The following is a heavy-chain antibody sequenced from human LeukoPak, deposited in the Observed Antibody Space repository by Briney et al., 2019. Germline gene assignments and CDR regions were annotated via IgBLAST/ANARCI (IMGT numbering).Heavy chain of an antibody. D-gene: IGHD4-17*01. Sequence: GGSLRLSCAASGFTFSSYAMHWVRQAPGKGLEWVAVISYDGSNKYYADSVKGRFTISRDNSKNTLYLQMNSLRAEDTAVYYCARARNDYGDYESDWFDPWGQGTLVTVSS. CDR1: GFTFSSYA. CDR3: ARARNDYGDYESDWFDP. V-gene: IGHV3-30*04. J-gene: IGHJ5*02. CDR2: ISYDGSNK.